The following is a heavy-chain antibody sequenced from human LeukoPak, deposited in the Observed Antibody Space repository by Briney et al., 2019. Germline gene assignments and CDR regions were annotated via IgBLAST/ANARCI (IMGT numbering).Heavy chain of an antibody. CDR2: ISWNGGSI. CDR1: GFTFDDYA. D-gene: IGHD6-13*01. V-gene: IGHV3-9*01. CDR3: AKDIADSSSGYYYYYYGMDV. J-gene: IGHJ6*02. Sequence: GGSLRLSCAASGFTFDDYAMHWVRQAPGKGLEWVSGISWNGGSIDYADSVKGRFTISRDNAKNSLYLQMNSLRAEDTALYYCAKDIADSSSGYYYYYYGMDVWGQGTTVTDSS.